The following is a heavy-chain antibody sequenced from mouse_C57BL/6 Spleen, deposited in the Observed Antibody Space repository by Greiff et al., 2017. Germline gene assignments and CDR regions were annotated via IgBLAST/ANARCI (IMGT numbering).Heavy chain of an antibody. Sequence: VQLKQSGPELVKPGASVKIPCKASGYTFTDYNMDWVKQSHGKSLEWIGDINPNNGGTIYNQKFKGKATLTVDKSSSTAYMELRSLTSEDTAVYYCARKDDYDVHYYAMDYWGQGTSVTVSS. CDR1: GYTFTDYN. V-gene: IGHV1-18*01. D-gene: IGHD2-4*01. J-gene: IGHJ4*01. CDR3: ARKDDYDVHYYAMDY. CDR2: INPNNGGT.